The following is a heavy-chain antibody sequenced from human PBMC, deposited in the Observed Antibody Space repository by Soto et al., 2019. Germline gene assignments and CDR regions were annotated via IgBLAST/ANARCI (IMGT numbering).Heavy chain of an antibody. CDR3: ARDVTQRDTAMVWIDY. D-gene: IGHD5-18*01. V-gene: IGHV1-69*04. CDR1: GGTLRSYT. CDR2: IIPILGIA. J-gene: IGHJ4*02. Sequence: PVKVSLQASGGTLRSYTISWVGQAPGQGLEGMGRIIPILGIANYEQKFKGRATITADKSTSTAYMELSSLRSEDTAVFYCARDVTQRDTAMVWIDYWGQGTLVTVPS.